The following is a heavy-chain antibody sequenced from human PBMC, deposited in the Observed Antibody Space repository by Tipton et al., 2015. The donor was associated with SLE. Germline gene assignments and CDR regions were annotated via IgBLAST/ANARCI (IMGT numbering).Heavy chain of an antibody. Sequence: TLSLTCTVSGCSISSSNYYWGWNRQSTGKGLEWIGSSYYSGNTQYNPSLKSRATISVDTSKNQFSLKLSSVTAADTAVHYCARWRGDWYAFDLWGQGTMITVSS. V-gene: IGHV4-39*01. CDR3: ARWRGDWYAFDL. D-gene: IGHD3/OR15-3a*01. CDR2: SYYSGNT. J-gene: IGHJ3*01. CDR1: GCSISSSNYY.